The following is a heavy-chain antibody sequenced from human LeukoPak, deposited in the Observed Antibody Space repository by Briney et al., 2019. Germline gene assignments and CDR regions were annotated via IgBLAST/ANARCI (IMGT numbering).Heavy chain of an antibody. J-gene: IGHJ3*02. CDR3: ARGGCGSCYRPSDAFDI. V-gene: IGHV1-69*01. CDR1: GGTFSSYP. Sequence: GSSVKVSCKASGGTFSSYPISWVRQAPGQGLEWMGGIVPIFGTTNFPQKFQARITISADESTSTAYMDLSGLRSDDTAVYYCARGGCGSCYRPSDAFDIWGQGTMVIVSS. D-gene: IGHD2-15*01. CDR2: IVPIFGTT.